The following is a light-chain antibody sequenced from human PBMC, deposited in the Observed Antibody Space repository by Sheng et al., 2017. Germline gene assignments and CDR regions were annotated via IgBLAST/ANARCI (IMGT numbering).Light chain of an antibody. J-gene: IGKJ4*01. Sequence: VMTQSPVTLSVSPGQRVTLSCRASQSVTDKLAWFQQKPGQAPRLLIYGASIRATGLPTRFSGSGSGKEFTLTITNVQSEDFAVYYCQQYRNWPRTFGGGTKVEI. CDR3: QQYRNWPRT. CDR2: GAS. CDR1: QSVTDK. V-gene: IGKV3-15*01.